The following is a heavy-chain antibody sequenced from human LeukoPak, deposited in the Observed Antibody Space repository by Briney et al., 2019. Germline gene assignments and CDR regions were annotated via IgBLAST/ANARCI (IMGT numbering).Heavy chain of an antibody. CDR3: ARGTDPYYYYGMDV. CDR1: GGSFSGYY. Sequence: SETLSLTCAVYGGSFSGYYWSWIRQPPGKGLEWIGEINHSGSTNYNPSLKSRVTISVDTSKNQFSLKLSSVTAADTAVYYCARGTDPYYYYGMDVWGQGTTVTVSS. V-gene: IGHV4-34*01. CDR2: INHSGST. D-gene: IGHD4-17*01. J-gene: IGHJ6*02.